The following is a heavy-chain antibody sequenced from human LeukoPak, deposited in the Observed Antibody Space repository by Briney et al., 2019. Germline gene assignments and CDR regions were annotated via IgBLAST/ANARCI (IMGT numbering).Heavy chain of an antibody. D-gene: IGHD3-10*01. V-gene: IGHV3-23*01. CDR3: AIGSMVRGVY. CDR2: ISGSGGST. J-gene: IGHJ4*02. CDR1: GSTFSSYA. Sequence: PGGSLRLSCAASGSTFSSYAMSWVRQAPGKGLEWVSAISGSGGSTYYADSVKGRFTISGDNSKNTLYLQMNSLRAEDTAVYYCAIGSMVRGVYWGQGTLVTVSS.